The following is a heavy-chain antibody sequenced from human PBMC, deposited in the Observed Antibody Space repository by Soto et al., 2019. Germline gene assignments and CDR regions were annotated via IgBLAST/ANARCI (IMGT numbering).Heavy chain of an antibody. CDR1: GFTFTDYA. CDR2: ISSRGTNT. CDR3: AKGAAGRTNDYGDY. Sequence: EVQLLQSGGGLVQPGGSLRVSCAASGFTFTDYAMTWIRQAPGKGLEWVSAISSRGTNTYYADSVTGRFTVSRDNSKNTLDLQMDSLRAEDTAVYYCAKGAAGRTNDYGDYWGQGTLVTVSS. J-gene: IGHJ4*02. D-gene: IGHD1-1*01. V-gene: IGHV3-23*01.